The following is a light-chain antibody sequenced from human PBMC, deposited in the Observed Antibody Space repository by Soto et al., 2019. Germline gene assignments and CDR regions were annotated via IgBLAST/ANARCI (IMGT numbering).Light chain of an antibody. CDR3: QQYSNWPPIT. CDR2: GAS. Sequence: EIVMTQSPATVSVSPGERATLSCRASQSVSSSLAWYQHKPGRAPRLLIYGASTRATGVPARFSGSGSGTEFTLTISSLQSEDFAIYFCQQYSNWPPITFGQGTRLEI. CDR1: QSVSSS. V-gene: IGKV3-15*01. J-gene: IGKJ5*01.